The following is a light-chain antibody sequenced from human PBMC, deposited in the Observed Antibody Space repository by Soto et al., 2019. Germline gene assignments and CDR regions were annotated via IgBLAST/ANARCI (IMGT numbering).Light chain of an antibody. V-gene: IGKV1-5*03. CDR1: QSISSW. Sequence: DIQMTQPPSTLSGSVGDRVTITCLASQSISSWLAWYRQKPGKAPKLLIYKASTLKSGVPSRFSGSGSGTEFTLTISSLQPDDFATYYCQHYNSYSEAFGQGTKVDI. J-gene: IGKJ1*01. CDR3: QHYNSYSEA. CDR2: KAS.